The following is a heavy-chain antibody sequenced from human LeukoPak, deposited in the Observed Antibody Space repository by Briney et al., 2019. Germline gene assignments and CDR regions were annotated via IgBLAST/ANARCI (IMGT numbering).Heavy chain of an antibody. CDR3: ARGPGVRGVITDY. D-gene: IGHD3-10*01. J-gene: IGHJ4*02. V-gene: IGHV4-34*01. Sequence: PSETLSLTCAVYGGSFSGYYWSWIRQPPGKGLEWIGEINHSGSTNYNPSLKSRVTISVDTSKNQFSLKLSSVAAADTAVYYCARGPGVRGVITDYWGREPWSPSPQ. CDR1: GGSFSGYY. CDR2: INHSGST.